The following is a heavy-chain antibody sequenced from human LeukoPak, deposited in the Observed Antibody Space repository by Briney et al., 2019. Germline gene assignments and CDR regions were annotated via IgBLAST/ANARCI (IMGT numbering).Heavy chain of an antibody. V-gene: IGHV1-2*02. J-gene: IGHJ4*02. D-gene: IGHD1-26*01. CDR1: GYTFTDYY. CDR3: AREGPIVGATHLVDY. CDR2: INPNSGGT. Sequence: GASVKVSCKASGYTFTDYYMHWVRQAPGQGLEWMGWINPNSGGTNYAQKFQGRVTMTRDTSISTAYMELSRLRSDDTAVYYCAREGPIVGATHLVDYWAQGTLVTASS.